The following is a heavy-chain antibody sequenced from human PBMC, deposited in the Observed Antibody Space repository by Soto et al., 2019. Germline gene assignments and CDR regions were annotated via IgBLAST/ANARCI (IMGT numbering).Heavy chain of an antibody. D-gene: IGHD4-17*01. CDR2: IYHSGST. V-gene: IGHV4-4*02. CDR1: GGSISSSNW. Sequence: SETLSLTCAVSGGSISSSNWWSWVRQPPGKGLEWIGEIYHSGSTNYNPSLKSRVTISVDKSKNQFSLKLSSVTAADTAVYYCARGTSGDYMARERWFDPWGQGTLVTVSS. J-gene: IGHJ5*02. CDR3: ARGTSGDYMARERWFDP.